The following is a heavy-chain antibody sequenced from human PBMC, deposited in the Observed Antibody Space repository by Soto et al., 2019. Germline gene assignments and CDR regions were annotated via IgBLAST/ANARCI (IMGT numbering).Heavy chain of an antibody. CDR2: IYIGDT. CDR3: AIQSGSGSYYNVGSGGHFDY. J-gene: IGHJ4*02. CDR1: GFTVSNDY. D-gene: IGHD3-10*01. V-gene: IGHV3-66*02. Sequence: GGSLRLSCAGSGFTVSNDYMNWVRQAPGKGQEWFLFIYIGDTYYAVSVKGRFTISRYNSKNTLYLQMTSLRAEDTAVYYCAIQSGSGSYYNVGSGGHFDYWGQGTLVTVSS.